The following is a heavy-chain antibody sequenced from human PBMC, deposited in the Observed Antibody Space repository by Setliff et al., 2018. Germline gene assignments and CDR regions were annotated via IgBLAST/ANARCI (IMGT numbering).Heavy chain of an antibody. D-gene: IGHD1-7*01. CDR1: GFTFSTYA. CDR3: AKPQVELRWGFES. CDR2: IYSGDRNT. Sequence: GSLRLSCAASGFTFSTYAMSWVRQAPGKGLEWVSTIYSGDRNTFYTDSVKGRFTTFRDGSKNTLFLQMTSLRAEDTAVYYCAKPQVELRWGFESWGQGTPVTVSS. V-gene: IGHV3-23*03. J-gene: IGHJ4*02.